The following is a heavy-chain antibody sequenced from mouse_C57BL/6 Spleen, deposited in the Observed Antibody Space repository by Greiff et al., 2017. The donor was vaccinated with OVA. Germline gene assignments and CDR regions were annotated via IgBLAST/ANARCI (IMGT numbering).Heavy chain of an antibody. CDR1: GYSITSGYY. D-gene: IGHD2-4*01. Sequence: EVKLEESGPGLVKPSQSLSLTCSVTGYSITSGYYWNWIRQFPGNKLEWMGYISYDGSNNYNPSLKNRISITRDTSKNQFFLKLNSVTTEDTATYYCAREGVYDYDEAMDYWGQGTSVTVSS. CDR3: AREGVYDYDEAMDY. V-gene: IGHV3-6*01. J-gene: IGHJ4*01. CDR2: ISYDGSN.